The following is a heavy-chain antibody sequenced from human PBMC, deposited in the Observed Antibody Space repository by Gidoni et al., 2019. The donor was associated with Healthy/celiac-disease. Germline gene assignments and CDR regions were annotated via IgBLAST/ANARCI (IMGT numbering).Heavy chain of an antibody. CDR2: IWYDGSNK. CDR1: GFTFSSYG. D-gene: IGHD3-16*01. Sequence: QVQLVESGGGVVQPGRSLRLSCAASGFTFSSYGMHWVRQAPGKGLEWVAVIWYDGSNKYYADSVKGRFTIFRDNSKNTLYLQMNSLRAEDTAVYYCARDLLGWREDGDYWGQGTLVTVSS. CDR3: ARDLLGWREDGDY. V-gene: IGHV3-33*01. J-gene: IGHJ4*02.